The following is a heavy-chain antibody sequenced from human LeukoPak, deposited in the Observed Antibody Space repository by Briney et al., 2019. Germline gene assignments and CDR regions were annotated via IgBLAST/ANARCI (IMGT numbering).Heavy chain of an antibody. CDR3: AREWDYHSNGYYFYY. CDR2: IIPLFGTA. J-gene: IGHJ4*02. V-gene: IGHV1-69*13. Sequence: ASVKVSCKASGGTFSSYAISWVRQAPGQGLQWMGGIIPLFGTANYAQNFQGRVTITADESTSTAFMELSSLRSEDTAVYYCAREWDYHSNGYYFYYWGQGTLVTVSS. D-gene: IGHD3-22*01. CDR1: GGTFSSYA.